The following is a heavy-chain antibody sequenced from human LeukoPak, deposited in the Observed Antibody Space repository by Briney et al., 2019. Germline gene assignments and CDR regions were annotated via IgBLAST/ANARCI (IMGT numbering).Heavy chain of an antibody. CDR1: GFTFSSYA. D-gene: IGHD3-3*01. V-gene: IGHV3-23*01. CDR3: AKVPVYYDFWSGSFDY. Sequence: PGGSLRLSCAASGFTFSSYAMSWVRQAPGKGREWVSAISGSGGSTYYTDSVKGRFTISRDNSKNTLYLQMNSLRAEDTAVYYCAKVPVYYDFWSGSFDYWGQGTLVTVSS. CDR2: ISGSGGST. J-gene: IGHJ4*02.